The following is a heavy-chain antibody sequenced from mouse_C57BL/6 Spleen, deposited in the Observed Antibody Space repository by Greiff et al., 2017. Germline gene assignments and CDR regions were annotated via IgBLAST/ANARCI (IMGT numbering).Heavy chain of an antibody. CDR2: IRNKANGYTT. CDR3: ASLYGNYAMDY. V-gene: IGHV7-3*01. D-gene: IGHD2-1*01. Sequence: EVQGVESGGGLVQPGGSLSLSCAASGFTFTDYYMSWVRQPPGKALEWLGFIRNKANGYTTEYSASVKGRFTISRDNSQSILYLQMNALRAEDSATYYCASLYGNYAMDYWGQGTSVTVSS. J-gene: IGHJ4*01. CDR1: GFTFTDYY.